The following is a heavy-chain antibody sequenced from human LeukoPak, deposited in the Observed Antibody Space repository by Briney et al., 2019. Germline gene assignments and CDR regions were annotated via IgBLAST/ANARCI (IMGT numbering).Heavy chain of an antibody. Sequence: SETLSLTCTVSGGSISSYYWSWIRQPPGKGLEWIGYIYHSGSTNYNPSLKSRVTISVDTSKNQFSLKLSSVTAADTAVYYCARVEVGRYFQHWGQGTLVTVSS. D-gene: IGHD2-21*01. CDR1: GGSISSYY. V-gene: IGHV4-59*01. J-gene: IGHJ1*01. CDR3: ARVEVGRYFQH. CDR2: IYHSGST.